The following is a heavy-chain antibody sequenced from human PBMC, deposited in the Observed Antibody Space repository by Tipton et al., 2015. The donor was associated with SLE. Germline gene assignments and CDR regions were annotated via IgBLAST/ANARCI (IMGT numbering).Heavy chain of an antibody. CDR2: TYYRSKYYN. CDR1: GDSVSSNSAA. Sequence: QLVQSGAEVKPSQTLSLTCAISGDSVSSNSAAWNWIRQSPSRGLEWLGRTYYRSKYYNDYAVSVKSRITINPDTSKNQFSLQLNSVIPEDTAVYHCARAAAVTYYYYGMDVWGQGTTVTVSS. D-gene: IGHD6-13*01. CDR3: ARAAAVTYYYYGMDV. V-gene: IGHV6-1*01. J-gene: IGHJ6*02.